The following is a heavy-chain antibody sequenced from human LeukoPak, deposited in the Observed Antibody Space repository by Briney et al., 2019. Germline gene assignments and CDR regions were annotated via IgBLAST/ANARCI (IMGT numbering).Heavy chain of an antibody. V-gene: IGHV4-59*08. CDR3: ARQLAGLAPPGFIDS. CDR1: GGSISSYY. CDR2: FYYGGDT. J-gene: IGHJ4*02. Sequence: RTSETLSLTCTVSGGSISSYYWSWIRQPPGKGLEWIGYFYYGGDTDYSPSLRSRATISLDTSKNQFSLRLTSVTAADTAVYYCARQLAGLAPPGFIDSWGQGTLVTVSS. D-gene: IGHD3-3*02.